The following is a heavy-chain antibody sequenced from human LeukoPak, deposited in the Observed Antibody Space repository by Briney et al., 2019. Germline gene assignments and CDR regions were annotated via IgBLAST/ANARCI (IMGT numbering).Heavy chain of an antibody. Sequence: PSETLSLTCTVSGGSIGSTNYYWGWIRQPPGKGLEWIGEINHSGSTNYNPSLKSRVTISVDTSKNQFSLKLSSVTAADTAVYYCARGKGKQPRWFDPWGQGTLVTVSS. D-gene: IGHD6-13*01. J-gene: IGHJ5*02. CDR3: ARGKGKQPRWFDP. CDR2: INHSGST. CDR1: GGSIGSTNYY. V-gene: IGHV4-39*07.